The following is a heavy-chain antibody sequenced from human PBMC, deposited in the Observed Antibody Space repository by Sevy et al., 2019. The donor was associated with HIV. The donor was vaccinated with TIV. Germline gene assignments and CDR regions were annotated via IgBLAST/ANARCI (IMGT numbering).Heavy chain of an antibody. J-gene: IGHJ4*02. CDR2: IYFGGNT. CDR1: GGSISSSSYY. V-gene: IGHV4-39*01. D-gene: IGHD6-19*01. Sequence: SETLSLTCIVSGGSISSSSYYWGWIRQAPGKGLEWIGSIYFGGNTFYNPSLKSRVTISVDTSKNQFSLNLRSVTAADTAVYHCARHDDGGLYHFDYWGQRTLVTVSS. CDR3: ARHDDGGLYHFDY.